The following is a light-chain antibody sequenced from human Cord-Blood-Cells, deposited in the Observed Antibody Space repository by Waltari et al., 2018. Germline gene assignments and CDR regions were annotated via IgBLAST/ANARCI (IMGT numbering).Light chain of an antibody. J-gene: IGLJ2*01. CDR2: GNS. CDR3: QSYDSSLNVV. CDR1: RSNIGAGYD. Sequence: QSVLTQPPSVSGAAGQRVTISCTGSRSNIGAGYDVHWYQQLPGTAPNLLIYGNSNRPSGVPDRFSGSKSGTSASLAITGLQAEDEADYYCQSYDSSLNVVFGGGTKLTVL. V-gene: IGLV1-40*01.